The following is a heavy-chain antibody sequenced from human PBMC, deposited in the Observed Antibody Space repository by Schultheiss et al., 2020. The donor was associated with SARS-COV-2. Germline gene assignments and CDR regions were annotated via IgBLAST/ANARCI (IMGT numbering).Heavy chain of an antibody. V-gene: IGHV3-48*01. CDR1: GFTFSSYG. J-gene: IGHJ6*02. CDR3: ARANGSYFPHLYFYYYAMDV. Sequence: GGSLRLSCAASGFTFSSYGMHWVRQAPGKGLVWVSYISSSGSTIYYADSVKGRFTISRDNSKNTLYLQMNSLRAEDTAIYYCARANGSYFPHLYFYYYAMDVWGQGTTVTVSS. D-gene: IGHD1-26*01. CDR2: ISSSGSTI.